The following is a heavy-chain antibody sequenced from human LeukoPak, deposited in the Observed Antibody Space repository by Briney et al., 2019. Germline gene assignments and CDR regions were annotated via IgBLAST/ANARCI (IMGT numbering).Heavy chain of an antibody. CDR1: GFNFNTYE. CDR2: ISSTSGSAI. V-gene: IGHV3-48*03. J-gene: IGHJ4*02. CDR3: ARRYCSSTSCLLDY. Sequence: GGSLRLSCAASGFNFNTYEMNWVRQAPGKGLEWVSYISSTSGSAIYYADSVKGRFTISRDNAKNSLYLQMNSLRAEDTAVYYCARRYCSSTSCLLDYWGQGTLVTVSS. D-gene: IGHD2-2*01.